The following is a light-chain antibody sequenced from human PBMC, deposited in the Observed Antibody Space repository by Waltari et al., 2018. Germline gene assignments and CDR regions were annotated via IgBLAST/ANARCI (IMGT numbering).Light chain of an antibody. CDR2: HAS. J-gene: IGKJ1*01. V-gene: IGKV3-20*01. CDR3: QQYVESPAT. CDR1: QSVRIY. Sequence: EMVLTQPPGTVSLFPGDRATLSCSASQSVRIYLAWYQQKPGQAPRLLIYHASTRATGIPDRFSASGSGTDFSLTISRLEPEDFAMYYCQQYVESPATFGQGTKVEIK.